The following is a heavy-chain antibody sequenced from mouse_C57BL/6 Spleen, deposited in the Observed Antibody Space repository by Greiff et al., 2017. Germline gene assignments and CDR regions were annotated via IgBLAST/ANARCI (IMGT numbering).Heavy chain of an antibody. J-gene: IGHJ2*01. D-gene: IGHD4-1*01. CDR2: IYPGSGNT. CDR3: ARGDWGSGYFDY. CDR1: GYTFTDYY. Sequence: VQLQQSGAELVRPGASVKLSCKASGYTFTDYYINWVKQRPGQGLEWIARIYPGSGNTYYNEKFKGKATLTAEKSSSTAYMQLSSLTSEDSAVYFCARGDWGSGYFDYWGQGTTLTVSS. V-gene: IGHV1-76*01.